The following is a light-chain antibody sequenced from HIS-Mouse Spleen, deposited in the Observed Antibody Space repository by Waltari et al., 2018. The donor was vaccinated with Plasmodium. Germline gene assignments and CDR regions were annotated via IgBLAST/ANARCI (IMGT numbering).Light chain of an antibody. V-gene: IGLV2-11*01. Sequence: QSALTQPRPVSGSPGQSVTISCTGTSRDVGGYNYVPWYQPHPGKAPKLMIYDVSKRPSGVPDRFSGSKSGNTASLTISGLQAEDEADYYCCSYAGSYTLVFGGGTKLTVL. J-gene: IGLJ2*01. CDR3: CSYAGSYTLV. CDR2: DVS. CDR1: SRDVGGYNY.